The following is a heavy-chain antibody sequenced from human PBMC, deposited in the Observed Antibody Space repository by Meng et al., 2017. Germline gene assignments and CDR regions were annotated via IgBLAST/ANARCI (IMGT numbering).Heavy chain of an antibody. CDR3: ARAGIAVSADLDY. J-gene: IGHJ4*02. CDR1: GFPFSSYA. V-gene: IGHV3-30*04. CDR2: RSYDGSNK. D-gene: IGHD6-19*01. Sequence: SLMLSCDASGFPFSSYAMHWVRQAPGKGLEWVAVRSYDGSNKYYADSVTRRFTISRDNSKNSLYLQMTSLRAEDTAVYYCARAGIAVSADLDYWGQGTLVTVSS.